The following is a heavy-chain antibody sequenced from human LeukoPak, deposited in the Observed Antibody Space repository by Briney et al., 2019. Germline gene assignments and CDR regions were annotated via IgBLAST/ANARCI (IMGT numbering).Heavy chain of an antibody. J-gene: IGHJ6*02. CDR2: INHSGST. Sequence: PSETLSLTCAVYGGSFSGYYWSWIRQPPGKGLEWIGEINHSGSTNYNPSLKSRVTISVDTSKNQFSLKLSSVTAADTAVYYCARGRVPVILFPPLRYGMDVWGQGTTVTVSS. CDR1: GGSFSGYY. V-gene: IGHV4-34*01. D-gene: IGHD3-16*02. CDR3: ARGRVPVILFPPLRYGMDV.